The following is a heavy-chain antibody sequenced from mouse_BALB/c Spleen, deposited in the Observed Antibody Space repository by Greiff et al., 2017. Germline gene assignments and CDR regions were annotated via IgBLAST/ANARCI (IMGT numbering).Heavy chain of an antibody. CDR3: ARDRGNYQYYYAMDY. CDR2: IWAGGST. D-gene: IGHD2-1*01. CDR1: GFSLTSYG. Sequence: QVQLKQSGPGLVAPSQSLSITCTVSGFSLTSYGVHWVRQPPGKGLEWLGVIWAGGSTNYNSALMSRLSISKDNSKSQVFLKMNSLQTDDTAMYYCARDRGNYQYYYAMDYWGQGTSVTVSS. J-gene: IGHJ4*01. V-gene: IGHV2-9*02.